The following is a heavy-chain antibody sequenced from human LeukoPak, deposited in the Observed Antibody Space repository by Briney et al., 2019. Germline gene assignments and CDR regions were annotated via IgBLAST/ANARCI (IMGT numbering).Heavy chain of an antibody. V-gene: IGHV1-46*01. J-gene: IGHJ4*02. CDR3: ARESLVGASFDY. CDR2: INPSGGST. Sequence: ASVKVSCKASGYTFTSYYMHWVRQAPGQGLEWMGIINPSGGSTSYAQKFRGRVTMTRDTSTSTVYMELSSLRSEDTAVYYCARESLVGASFDYWGQGTLVTVSS. CDR1: GYTFTSYY. D-gene: IGHD1-26*01.